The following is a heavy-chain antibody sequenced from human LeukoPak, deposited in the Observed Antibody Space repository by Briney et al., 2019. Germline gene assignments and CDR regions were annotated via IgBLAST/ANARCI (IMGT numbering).Heavy chain of an antibody. D-gene: IGHD6-6*01. CDR2: INPSGGST. CDR3: ARDSYYSSSSLGFDY. V-gene: IGHV1-46*01. J-gene: IGHJ4*02. Sequence: ASAKVSCKASGYTFTSYYMHWVRQAPGQGLEWMGIINPSGGSTSYAQKFQGRVTMTRDMSTSTVYMELSSLRSEDTAVYYCARDSYYSSSSLGFDYWGQGTLVTVSS. CDR1: GYTFTSYY.